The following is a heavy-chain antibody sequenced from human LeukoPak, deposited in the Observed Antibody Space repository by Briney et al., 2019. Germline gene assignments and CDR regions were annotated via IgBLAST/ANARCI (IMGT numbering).Heavy chain of an antibody. D-gene: IGHD2-2*01. Sequence: SETLSLTCAVSGHFISSGYYWGWIRQPPGKGLEWIGGVSHSGSTFYTPSLKSRVTISVDPSRNQFSLKLSSLTAADTAVYYCASTALGYCTTSSCPDYWGPGTLVTISS. CDR1: GHFISSGYY. J-gene: IGHJ4*02. CDR2: VSHSGST. CDR3: ASTALGYCTTSSCPDY. V-gene: IGHV4-38-2*01.